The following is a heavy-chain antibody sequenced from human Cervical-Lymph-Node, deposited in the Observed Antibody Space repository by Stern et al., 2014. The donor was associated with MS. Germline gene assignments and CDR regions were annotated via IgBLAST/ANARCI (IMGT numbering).Heavy chain of an antibody. J-gene: IGHJ6*02. V-gene: IGHV1-69*17. Sequence: VQLVESGAEVKKPGSSVKVSCKTSGGTFRSYAISWVRQAPGQGLEWMGGIIPIVGIPNYAQKFQGRVTIIADRSTSTAYMELSSLISEDTAIYYCARGQQLVNGMDVWGQGTTVTVSS. CDR2: IIPIVGIP. CDR1: GGTFRSYA. CDR3: ARGQQLVNGMDV. D-gene: IGHD6-13*01.